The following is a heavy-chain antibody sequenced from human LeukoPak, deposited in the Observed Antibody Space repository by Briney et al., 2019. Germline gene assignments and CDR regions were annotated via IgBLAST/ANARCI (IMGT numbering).Heavy chain of an antibody. V-gene: IGHV3-20*04. J-gene: IGHJ4*02. CDR3: ARISVSGSFWDY. Sequence: GGSLRLSCAVSGFTYDDYGMSWVRQAPGKGLEWVSGINWNGGNTGYADSVKGRFTISRDNAKNSLYLQMNSLRTEDTAVYYCARISVSGSFWDYWGQGTLVTVSS. CDR2: INWNGGNT. CDR1: GFTYDDYG. D-gene: IGHD3-10*01.